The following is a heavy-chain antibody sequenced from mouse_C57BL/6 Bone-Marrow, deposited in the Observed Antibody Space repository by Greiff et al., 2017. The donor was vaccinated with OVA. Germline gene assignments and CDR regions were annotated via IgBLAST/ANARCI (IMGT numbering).Heavy chain of an antibody. CDR2: IYPRSGNS. J-gene: IGHJ3*01. D-gene: IGHD1-1*01. V-gene: IGHV1-81*01. CDR3: ARGRNYYGSSRGFAY. CDR1: GYTFTSYG. Sequence: LVESGAELARPGASVKLSCTASGYTFTSYGISWVQQRTGQGLEWIGEIYPRSGNSSYNEKFTGKGTLTADKYSSTAYMELLSLTSEDPAVDVCARGRNYYGSSRGFAYWGQGTLVTVSA.